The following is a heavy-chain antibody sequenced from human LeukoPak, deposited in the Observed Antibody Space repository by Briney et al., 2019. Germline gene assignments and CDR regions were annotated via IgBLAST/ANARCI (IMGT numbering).Heavy chain of an antibody. V-gene: IGHV1-2*02. J-gene: IGHJ4*02. CDR3: ARAQYYYPHHYYVY. CDR1: RYTYTGYY. Sequence: ASVRVSCKAFRYTYTGYYMNWLRQAPGQGLECMRWINPNKADPRYAQKFKRRVTMTRDSSISTAYMEERRLRSDDTGVYYCARAQYYYPHHYYVYWGQGTLVTVSS. CDR2: INPNKADP. D-gene: IGHD3-10*01.